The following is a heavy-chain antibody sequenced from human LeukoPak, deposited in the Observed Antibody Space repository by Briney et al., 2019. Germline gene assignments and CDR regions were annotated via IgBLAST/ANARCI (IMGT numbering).Heavy chain of an antibody. J-gene: IGHJ4*02. CDR3: AILIDDTLYYDSSGSPFDY. D-gene: IGHD3-22*01. Sequence: ASVKVSCKASGYTFTSYYMHWVRQAPGQGLEWMGIINPSGGSTSYAQKFQGRVTMTRDMSTSTVYMELSSLRSEDTAVYYCAILIDDTLYYDSSGSPFDYWGQGTLVTVSS. CDR1: GYTFTSYY. CDR2: INPSGGST. V-gene: IGHV1-46*01.